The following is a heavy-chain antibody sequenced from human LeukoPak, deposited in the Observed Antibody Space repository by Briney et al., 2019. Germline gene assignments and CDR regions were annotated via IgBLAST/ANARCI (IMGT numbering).Heavy chain of an antibody. CDR1: GYTFTGYY. D-gene: IGHD2-8*01. CDR2: ISPNSGDT. V-gene: IGHV1-2*02. Sequence: ASVKVSCKASGYTFTGYYIHWVRQAPGQGLEWLGWISPNSGDTNYAQKSQGRVTMTRDTSISTAYMELSRLRSDDTAVYYCARDNGSSAFDIWGQGTMVTVSS. CDR3: ARDNGSSAFDI. J-gene: IGHJ3*02.